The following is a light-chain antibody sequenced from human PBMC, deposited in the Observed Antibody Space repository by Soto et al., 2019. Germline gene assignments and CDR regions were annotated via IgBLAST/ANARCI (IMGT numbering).Light chain of an antibody. J-gene: IGLJ1*01. CDR3: VAWDDSLNGHV. Sequence: QSVLTQPPSTSWTPRQKVTISCSGSSSNIGSNSVGWYQQLPGAAPKVLISTTDKRPSGVPDRFSGSKSGTSASLAISGLQSEDEADYYCVAWDDSLNGHVFGTGTKVTVL. CDR1: SSNIGSNS. V-gene: IGLV1-44*01. CDR2: TTD.